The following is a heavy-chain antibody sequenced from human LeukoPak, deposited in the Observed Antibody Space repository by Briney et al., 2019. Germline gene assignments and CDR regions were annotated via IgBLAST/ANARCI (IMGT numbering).Heavy chain of an antibody. V-gene: IGHV3-23*01. D-gene: IGHD6-13*01. J-gene: IGHJ4*02. Sequence: GGSLRLSCAASGFTFSSYAMSWVRQAPGKGLEWVSAISGSVGSTYYADSVKGRFTISRDNSKNTLYLQMNSLGAEDTAIFYCARDNIVYSSSWYGGLDYWGQGTLATVTS. CDR2: ISGSVGST. CDR1: GFTFSSYA. CDR3: ARDNIVYSSSWYGGLDY.